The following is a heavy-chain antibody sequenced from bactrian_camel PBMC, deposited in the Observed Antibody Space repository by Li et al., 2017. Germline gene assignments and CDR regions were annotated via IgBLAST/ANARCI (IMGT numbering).Heavy chain of an antibody. CDR2: IPTGSAA. V-gene: IGHV3S53*01. Sequence: HVQLVESGGGSVQPGGSLRLSCVYSVSVYCMAWFRQAPGKEREGVAVIPTGSAAYYGDSVKGRFTISRGNAKNTVSLQMNSLKPEDTATYYCKAEDTYQLRGFCPPLWGQGTQVTVS. CDR3: KAEDTYQLRGFCPPL. CDR1: VSVYC. J-gene: IGHJ4*01. D-gene: IGHD2*01.